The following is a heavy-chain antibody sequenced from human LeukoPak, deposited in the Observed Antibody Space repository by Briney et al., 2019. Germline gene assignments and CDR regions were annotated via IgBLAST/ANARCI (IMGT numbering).Heavy chain of an antibody. D-gene: IGHD5-24*01. CDR3: ARDPRQGPGRDGYNYPDY. J-gene: IGHJ4*02. V-gene: IGHV3-23*01. CDR1: GFTFRSHA. CDR2: IYENGGTT. Sequence: RSGGSLRLSCVGSGFTFRSHAMSWVRQAPEKGLEFVSGIYENGGTTYYADSVKGRFFISRDNSKNTLYLQMNSLRAEDTAVYYCARDPRQGPGRDGYNYPDYWGQGTLVTVSS.